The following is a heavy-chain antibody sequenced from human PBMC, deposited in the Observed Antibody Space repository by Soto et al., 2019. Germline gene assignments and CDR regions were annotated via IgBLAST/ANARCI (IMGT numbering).Heavy chain of an antibody. V-gene: IGHV1-3*01. CDR2: INAGNGNT. Sequence: GASVKVSCKASGYTFTNYAMHWVRQAPGQRLEWMGWINAGNGNTKYSQKFQGRVTITRDTSASTAYMELSSLRSEDTAVYYCARDHLFPVVVPAASGSFDYWGQGTLVTVSS. CDR3: ARDHLFPVVVPAASGSFDY. J-gene: IGHJ4*02. CDR1: GYTFTNYA. D-gene: IGHD2-2*01.